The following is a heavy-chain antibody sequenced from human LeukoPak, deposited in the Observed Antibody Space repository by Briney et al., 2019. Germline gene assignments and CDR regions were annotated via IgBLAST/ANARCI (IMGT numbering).Heavy chain of an antibody. V-gene: IGHV3-21*01. J-gene: IGHJ5*02. D-gene: IGHD3-10*01. CDR1: GFTFSSYS. Sequence: NAGGSLRPSCAASGFTFSSYSMNWVRQAPGKGLEWVSSISSSSSYIYYADSVKGRFTISRDNAKNSLYLQMNSLRAEDTAVYYCARSMVRGGNWFDPWGQGTLVTVSS. CDR2: ISSSSSYI. CDR3: ARSMVRGGNWFDP.